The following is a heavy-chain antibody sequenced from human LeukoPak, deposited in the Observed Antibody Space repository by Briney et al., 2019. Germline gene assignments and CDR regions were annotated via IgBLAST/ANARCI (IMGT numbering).Heavy chain of an antibody. CDR2: ISYDGSNK. CDR3: AKVSGSARSAYFDY. V-gene: IGHV3-30*04. J-gene: IGHJ4*02. CDR1: GFTFSSYA. D-gene: IGHD2-8*02. Sequence: GGSLRLSCAASGFTFSSYAMHWVRQAPGKGLEWVAVISYDGSNKYYADSVKGRFTISRDNSKNTLYLQMNSLRAEDTAVYYCAKVSGSARSAYFDYWGQGTLVTVSS.